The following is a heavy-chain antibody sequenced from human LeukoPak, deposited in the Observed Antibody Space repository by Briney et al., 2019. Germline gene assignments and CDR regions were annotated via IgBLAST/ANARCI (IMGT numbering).Heavy chain of an antibody. CDR2: INHSGNT. CDR3: ARDRDYFGSGDYGYMDV. V-gene: IGHV4-34*01. J-gene: IGHJ6*03. Sequence: PSETLSLTCAVYGGSFSGYYWSWIRQPPRKGLEGIGEINHSGNTNYNPSLKSRVNISVDTYKNKFSLKLSSVTAADTAVYYCARDRDYFGSGDYGYMDVWGKGTTVTISS. CDR1: GGSFSGYY. D-gene: IGHD3-10*01.